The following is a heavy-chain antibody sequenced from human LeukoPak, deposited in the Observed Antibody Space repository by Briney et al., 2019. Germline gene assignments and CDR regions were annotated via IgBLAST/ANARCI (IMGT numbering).Heavy chain of an antibody. CDR2: IWYDGSNK. CDR3: AKWASYYSTYSFDY. Sequence: PGRSLRLSCAASGFTFSSYGMHWVRQAPGKGLEWVAVIWYDGSNKYYTDSVKGRFTISRDNSKNTLYLQMNSLRAEDTAVYYCAKWASYYSTYSFDYWGQGTLVTVSS. J-gene: IGHJ4*02. CDR1: GFTFSSYG. D-gene: IGHD3-10*01. V-gene: IGHV3-33*06.